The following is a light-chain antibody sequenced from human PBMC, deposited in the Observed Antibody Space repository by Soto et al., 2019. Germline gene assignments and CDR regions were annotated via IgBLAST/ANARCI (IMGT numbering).Light chain of an antibody. J-gene: IGKJ5*01. CDR2: GAS. Sequence: DIVLTQPPGTLSLSPGERATLSCRASQSVSSNSLAWYQQKPGQAPRLLIYGASSRATGIPDRFSGSGSGTDFTLAISRLEPEDFAVYYCQQYGSSLITFGQGTRLEIK. CDR1: QSVSSNS. V-gene: IGKV3-20*01. CDR3: QQYGSSLIT.